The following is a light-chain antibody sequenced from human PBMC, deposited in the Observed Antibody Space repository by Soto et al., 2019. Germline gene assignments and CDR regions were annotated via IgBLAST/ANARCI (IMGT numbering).Light chain of an antibody. V-gene: IGKV3-11*01. CDR3: QQYNSYFT. J-gene: IGKJ4*01. CDR1: QSVGYH. CDR2: DAS. Sequence: EIVLTQSPATLSLSPGERATLSCRASQSVGYHLAWYQQKPGQAPRLLIYDASNRATGIPARFSGSGSGTDFTLAISSLEPEDFATYYCQQYNSYFTFGGGTKVEIK.